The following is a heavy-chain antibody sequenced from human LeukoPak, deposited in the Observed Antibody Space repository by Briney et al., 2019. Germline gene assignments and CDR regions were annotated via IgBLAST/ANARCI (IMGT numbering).Heavy chain of an antibody. V-gene: IGHV4-38-2*01. Sequence: SETLSLTCAVSGFSLSSRFFWAWLRPSPGKGVEGLGSLCHSGITYYNPSLKSRITISVDTSKNQFSLRLSSVTAADTAVYYCARRISTRRGETCSSTSCYFDYWGQGTLVTVSS. CDR1: GFSLSSRFF. D-gene: IGHD2-2*01. J-gene: IGHJ4*02. CDR2: LCHSGIT. CDR3: ARRISTRRGETCSSTSCYFDY.